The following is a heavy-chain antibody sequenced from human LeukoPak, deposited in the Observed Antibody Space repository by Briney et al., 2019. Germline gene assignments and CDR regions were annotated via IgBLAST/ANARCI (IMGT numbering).Heavy chain of an antibody. J-gene: IGHJ4*02. D-gene: IGHD5-12*01. CDR2: INRSGST. CDR3: ARGPTLRPFDY. Sequence: SETLSLTCAVYGGSFSGYYWSWIRQPPGKGLEWIGEINRSGSTNYNPSLESRVTISVDTPKNQFSLKLSSVTAADTAVYYCARGPTLRPFDYWGQGTLVTVSS. CDR1: GGSFSGYY. V-gene: IGHV4-34*01.